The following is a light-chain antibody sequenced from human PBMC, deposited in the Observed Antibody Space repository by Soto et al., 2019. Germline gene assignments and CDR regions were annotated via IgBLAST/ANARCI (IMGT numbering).Light chain of an antibody. Sequence: DIQMTQSPSSLSASVGDRVTITCRASQSISNHLNWYQQKPGKAPKLLIFAASSLQSGVPSRFSGSRSGPDFTLTISSLQPEDFATYYCQQSYSSPPTFGQGT. CDR3: QQSYSSPPT. CDR2: AAS. V-gene: IGKV1-39*01. J-gene: IGKJ1*01. CDR1: QSISNH.